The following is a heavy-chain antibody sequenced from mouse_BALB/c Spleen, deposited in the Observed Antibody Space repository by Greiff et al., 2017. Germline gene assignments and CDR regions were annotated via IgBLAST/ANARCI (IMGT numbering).Heavy chain of an antibody. J-gene: IGHJ2*01. CDR2: IRNKANGYTT. Sequence: EVHLVESGGGLVQPGGSLRLSCATSGFTFTDYYMSWVRQPPGKALEWLGFIRNKANGYTTEYSASVKGRFTISRDNSQSILYLQMNTLRAEDSATYSCARAYGNHPYYFDYWGQGTTLTVSS. CDR1: GFTFTDYY. CDR3: ARAYGNHPYYFDY. D-gene: IGHD2-10*02. V-gene: IGHV7-3*02.